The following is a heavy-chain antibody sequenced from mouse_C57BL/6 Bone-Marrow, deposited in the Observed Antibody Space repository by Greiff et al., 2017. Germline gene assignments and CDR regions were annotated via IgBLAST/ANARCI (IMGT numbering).Heavy chain of an antibody. CDR3: ARPYYSNYWYVDV. Sequence: VQLQQPGAELVQPGASVKMSCKASGYTFTSYWITWVTQRPGQGLEWIGDIYPGSGSTNYNEKFKSKATLTVDTSSSTAYMQLSSLTSEDSAVYYCARPYYSNYWYVDVWGTGTTVTVSS. V-gene: IGHV1-55*01. CDR1: GYTFTSYW. CDR2: IYPGSGST. D-gene: IGHD2-5*01. J-gene: IGHJ1*03.